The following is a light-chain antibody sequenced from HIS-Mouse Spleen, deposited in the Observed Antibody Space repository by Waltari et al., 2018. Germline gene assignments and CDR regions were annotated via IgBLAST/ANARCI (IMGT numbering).Light chain of an antibody. CDR2: DVS. J-gene: IGLJ3*02. Sequence: QSALTQPRSVSGSPGRSATITCSVTSSDGGGYHYVSWYQQHPGKAPNLMIYDVSKRPSGVPDRFSGSKSGNTASLTISGLQAEDEADYYCCSYAGSYTWVFGGGTKLTVL. CDR3: CSYAGSYTWV. CDR1: SSDGGGYHY. V-gene: IGLV2-11*01.